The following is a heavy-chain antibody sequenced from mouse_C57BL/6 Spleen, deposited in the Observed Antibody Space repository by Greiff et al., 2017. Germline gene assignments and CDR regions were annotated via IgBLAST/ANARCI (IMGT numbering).Heavy chain of an antibody. CDR3: ARSNYDYAVYFAY. J-gene: IGHJ2*01. Sequence: VQLQQSGPELVKPGASVKMSCKVSGYTFTDYNMHWVKQSHGKSLEGIGYIIPNNGGTSYNQKFKGKATLTVNKSSSTAYMELRSLTSEDSAFYYCARSNYDYAVYFAYWGQGATLPVSS. CDR1: GYTFTDYN. V-gene: IGHV1-22*01. D-gene: IGHD2-4*01. CDR2: IIPNNGGT.